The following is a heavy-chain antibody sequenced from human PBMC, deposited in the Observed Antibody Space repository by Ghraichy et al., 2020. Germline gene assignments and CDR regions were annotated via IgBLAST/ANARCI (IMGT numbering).Heavy chain of an antibody. CDR2: VYYSGST. CDR1: GGSISSSVYY. D-gene: IGHD3-16*01. CDR3: ARDLRLLYWHLDL. Sequence: SETLSLSCTVSGGSISSSVYYWGWIRQPPGKGLEWIGSVYYSGSTYYNPSLKSRVTISIDTSKNQFSLNLSSVTAADTAVYYCARDLRLLYWHLDLWGRGTLVTVSS. J-gene: IGHJ2*01. V-gene: IGHV4-39*01.